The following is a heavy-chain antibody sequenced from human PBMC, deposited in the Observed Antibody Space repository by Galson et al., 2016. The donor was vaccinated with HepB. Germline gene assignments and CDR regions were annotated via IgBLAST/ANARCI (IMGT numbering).Heavy chain of an antibody. CDR2: ITGGGAKE. Sequence: LRLSCAASGFIFNNWNMNWVRQAPGRGLEWISCITGGGAKEYSADSVRGRFTISRDNVRNSLSLQMNSLRDGDPAIYFCVRGRLGARGQGTQVTVSS. CDR3: VRGRLGA. V-gene: IGHV3-11*01. J-gene: IGHJ4*02. CDR1: GFIFNNWN. D-gene: IGHD3-16*01.